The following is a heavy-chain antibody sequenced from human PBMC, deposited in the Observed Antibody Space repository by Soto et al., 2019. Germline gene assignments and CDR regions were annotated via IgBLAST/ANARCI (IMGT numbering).Heavy chain of an antibody. CDR2: INPKTAAT. CDR1: GYTFSDYF. D-gene: IGHD1-26*01. J-gene: IGHJ6*02. Sequence: QVQLVQSGAEVKKSGASVKVSCTASGYTFSDYFIQWLRQAPGQGLEWVAWINPKTAATNYAKKFQDRVTLTSDTSFTTAYLELTRLRPDDTAVYYCARIKWGLDYYSGMDVWGQGTAVTVSS. V-gene: IGHV1-2*02. CDR3: ARIKWGLDYYSGMDV.